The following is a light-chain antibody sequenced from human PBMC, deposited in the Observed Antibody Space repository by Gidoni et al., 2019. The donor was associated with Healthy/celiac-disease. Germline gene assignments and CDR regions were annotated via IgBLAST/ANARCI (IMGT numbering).Light chain of an antibody. CDR2: EGS. V-gene: IGLV2-23*01. CDR1: SSDVGSYNL. Sequence: QSALTQPASVYGSPGQSITISCTGTSSDVGSYNLVSWYQQHPGKAPKLIIYEGSKRPSGVSNRFSGSKSGNTASLTISGLQAEDEADYYCCSYAGSSTRNYVFGTGTKATVL. CDR3: CSYAGSSTRNYV. J-gene: IGLJ1*01.